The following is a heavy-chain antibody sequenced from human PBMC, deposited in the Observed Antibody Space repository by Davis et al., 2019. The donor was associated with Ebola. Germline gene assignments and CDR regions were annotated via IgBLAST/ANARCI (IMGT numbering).Heavy chain of an antibody. CDR3: AGDPNWESGS. J-gene: IGHJ5*02. CDR2: ISRSGDST. CDR1: GFTFSSYA. Sequence: GESLKISCAASGFTFSSYAMTWVRQAPGKGLEWVSSISRSGDSTYYVDSVKGRFTISRDNSKNTLYLQMDSLRIEDTAQYCAGDPNWESGSWGQGTLVSVSS. D-gene: IGHD1-1*01. V-gene: IGHV3-23*01.